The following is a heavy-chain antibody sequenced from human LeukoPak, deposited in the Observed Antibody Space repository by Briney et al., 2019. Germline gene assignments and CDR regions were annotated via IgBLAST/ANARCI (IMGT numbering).Heavy chain of an antibody. Sequence: GGSLRLSCAASGFTFSSYSMHWVRQAPGTGLEWISYIISGGSIVSYADSVKGRFTISRDNPKHSLYLQMNSVTDEYTALYYCVREGFYSGYDRWGQGTLVTVSS. CDR2: IISGGSIV. CDR1: GFTFSSYS. CDR3: VREGFYSGYDR. V-gene: IGHV3-48*02. J-gene: IGHJ4*02. D-gene: IGHD5-12*01.